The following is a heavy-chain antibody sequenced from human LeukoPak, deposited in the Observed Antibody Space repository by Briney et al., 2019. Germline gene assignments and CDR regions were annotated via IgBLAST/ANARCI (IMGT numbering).Heavy chain of an antibody. CDR2: MNPNSGNT. CDR1: GYTFTSYD. V-gene: IGHV1-8*01. Sequence: ASVKVSCKASGYTFTSYDINWVRQATGQGLEWMGWMNPNSGNTGYAQKFQGTVSMTRNTSISTAYMELSSLKSEDTAVYYCARAYTAVVLDYWGQGTLVTVSS. CDR3: ARAYTAVVLDY. J-gene: IGHJ4*02. D-gene: IGHD5-18*01.